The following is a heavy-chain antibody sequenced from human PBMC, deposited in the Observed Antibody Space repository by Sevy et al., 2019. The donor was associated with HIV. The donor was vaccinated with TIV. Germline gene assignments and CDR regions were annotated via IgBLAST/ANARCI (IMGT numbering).Heavy chain of an antibody. CDR3: ARAPSDYGDYESVTKYSFEY. CDR2: ISSSSSYI. Sequence: GGSLRLSCAASGFTFSSYSMNWVRQAPGKGLEWVSSISSSSSYIYYADSVKGRFTISRDNAKNSLYLQMNSLRAEDTAVYYCARAPSDYGDYESVTKYSFEYWGQGTLVTVSS. J-gene: IGHJ4*02. V-gene: IGHV3-21*01. CDR1: GFTFSSYS. D-gene: IGHD4-17*01.